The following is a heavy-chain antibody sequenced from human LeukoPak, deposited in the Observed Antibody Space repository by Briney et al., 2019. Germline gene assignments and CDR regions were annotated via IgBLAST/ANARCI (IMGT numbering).Heavy chain of an antibody. Sequence: GGSLRLSCAASGFTFSSYAMHWVRQAPGKGLEWVSGISWSSGSIGYADSVKGRFTISRDNAKNSLYLQMNSLRAEDTALYYCAKDNHVPYCSSTSCYHGMDVWGQGTTVTVSS. CDR1: GFTFSSYA. CDR2: ISWSSGSI. D-gene: IGHD2-2*01. J-gene: IGHJ6*02. V-gene: IGHV3-9*01. CDR3: AKDNHVPYCSSTSCYHGMDV.